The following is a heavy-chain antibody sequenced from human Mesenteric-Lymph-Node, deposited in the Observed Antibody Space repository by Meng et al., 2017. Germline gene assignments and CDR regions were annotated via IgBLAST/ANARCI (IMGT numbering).Heavy chain of an antibody. J-gene: IGHJ6*02. CDR1: GFTFSSYA. CDR2: ISYDGSNK. V-gene: IGHV3-30*01. CDR3: ARDMVRGVIIISYYYCGMDV. Sequence: GGSLRLSCAASGFTFSSYAMHWVRQAPGKGLEWVAVISYDGSNKYYADSVKGRFTISRDNSKNTLYLQMNSLRAEDTAVYYCARDMVRGVIIISYYYCGMDVWGQGTTVTVSS. D-gene: IGHD3-10*01.